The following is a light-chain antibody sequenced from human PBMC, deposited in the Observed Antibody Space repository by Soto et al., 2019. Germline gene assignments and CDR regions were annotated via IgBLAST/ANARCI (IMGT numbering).Light chain of an antibody. CDR1: SSDVGGYNY. CDR2: EVT. Sequence: QSALTQPASVSGSPGQSITISCTGTSSDVGGYNYVSWYQQHPGKAPKLMIYEVTNRPSGVSNRFSVSKSGNTASLTISGLQAEDEADYYCSSYTGSNTWVFGGGTKLTVL. J-gene: IGLJ3*02. V-gene: IGLV2-14*01. CDR3: SSYTGSNTWV.